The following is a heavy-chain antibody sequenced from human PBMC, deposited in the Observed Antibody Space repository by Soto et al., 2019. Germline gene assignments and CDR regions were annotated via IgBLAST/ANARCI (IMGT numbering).Heavy chain of an antibody. J-gene: IGHJ4*02. CDR2: IYYSGST. Sequence: ASETLSLTCTVSGGSISSYYWSWIRQPPGKGLEWIGYIYYSGSTNYNPSLKSRVTISVDTSKNQFSLKLSSVTAADTAVYYCASDYYDSSGYVGIFDYWGQGTLVTVSS. CDR1: GGSISSYY. V-gene: IGHV4-59*01. CDR3: ASDYYDSSGYVGIFDY. D-gene: IGHD3-22*01.